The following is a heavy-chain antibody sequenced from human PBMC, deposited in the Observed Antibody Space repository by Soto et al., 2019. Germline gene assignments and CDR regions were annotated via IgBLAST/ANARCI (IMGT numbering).Heavy chain of an antibody. J-gene: IGHJ6*02. CDR2: IWYDGSNK. D-gene: IGHD5-18*01. CDR3: ARDQRYSYGQYYYYGMDV. Sequence: HPGGSLRLSCAASGFTFSSYGMHWVRQAPGKGLEWVAVIWYDGSNKYYADSVKGRFTISRDNSKNTLYLQMNSLRAEDTAVYYCARDQRYSYGQYYYYGMDVWGQGTTVTVSS. V-gene: IGHV3-33*01. CDR1: GFTFSSYG.